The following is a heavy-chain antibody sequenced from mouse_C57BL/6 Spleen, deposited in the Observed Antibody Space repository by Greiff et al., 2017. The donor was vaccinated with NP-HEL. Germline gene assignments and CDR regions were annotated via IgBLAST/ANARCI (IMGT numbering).Heavy chain of an antibody. CDR3: ARQWLLPPYYFDY. CDR1: GFTFSDYG. D-gene: IGHD2-3*01. J-gene: IGHJ2*01. Sequence: EVNLVESGGGLVKPGGSLKLSCAASGFTFSDYGMHWVRQAPEKGLEWVAYISSGSSTIYYADTVKGRFTISRDNAKNTLFLQMTSLRSEDTAMYYCARQWLLPPYYFDYWGQGTTLTVSS. V-gene: IGHV5-17*01. CDR2: ISSGSSTI.